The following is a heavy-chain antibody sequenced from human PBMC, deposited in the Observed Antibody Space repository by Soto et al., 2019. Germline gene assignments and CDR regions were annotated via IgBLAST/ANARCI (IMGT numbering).Heavy chain of an antibody. Sequence: QVQLVESGGGVVQPGRSLRLSCAASGFTFSSYAMHWVRQAPGKGLEWVAVISYDGSNKYYADSVKGRFTISRDNSXKALYLQMISLRAEDTAVYYCARDSGDYGYNWFDPWGQGTLVTVSS. D-gene: IGHD4-17*01. V-gene: IGHV3-30-3*01. J-gene: IGHJ5*02. CDR1: GFTFSSYA. CDR3: ARDSGDYGYNWFDP. CDR2: ISYDGSNK.